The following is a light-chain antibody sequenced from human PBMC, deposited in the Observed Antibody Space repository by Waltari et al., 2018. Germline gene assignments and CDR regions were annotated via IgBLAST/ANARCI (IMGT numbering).Light chain of an antibody. V-gene: IGKV1-8*01. J-gene: IGKJ2*01. CDR3: QQYYDYPYT. CDR1: QGISSY. CDR2: ASS. Sequence: AIRITQSPSSFSASTGDRVTITCRASQGISSYLAWYQQQPGKAPELLIYASSTLQSGVPSRFSGSGSGTDFTFTIACLQSEDFATYFCQQYYDYPYTFGQGTKVEIK.